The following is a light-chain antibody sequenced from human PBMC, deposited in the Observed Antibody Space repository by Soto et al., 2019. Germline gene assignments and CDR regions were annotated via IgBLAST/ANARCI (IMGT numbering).Light chain of an antibody. V-gene: IGKV3-15*01. CDR2: GAS. CDR1: QSVSSN. Sequence: EIVMTQSPATLSVSPGERATLSCRASQSVSSNLAWYQQKPGQAPRLLIYGASTRATGIPARFSGSGSGTECTLTISSLQSEDFAVDYCQQYNNWPPRDTFGQGTKLEIK. J-gene: IGKJ2*01. CDR3: QQYNNWPPRDT.